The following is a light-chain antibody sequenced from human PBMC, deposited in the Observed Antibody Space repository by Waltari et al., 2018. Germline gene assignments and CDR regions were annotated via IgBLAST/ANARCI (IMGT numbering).Light chain of an antibody. Sequence: DIQMTQSPSTLPASVGDRLTITCRASQSIGSLLAWYQQKPGKAPKLLIYDASSLESGVPSRFSGSGSGTEFTLTINSLQPDDFATYSCQQYYSYFTFGGGAKVEIK. J-gene: IGKJ4*01. CDR3: QQYYSYFT. V-gene: IGKV1-5*01. CDR1: QSIGSL. CDR2: DAS.